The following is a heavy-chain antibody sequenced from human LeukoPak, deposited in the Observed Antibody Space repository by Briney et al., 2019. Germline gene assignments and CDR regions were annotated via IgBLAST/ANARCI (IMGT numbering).Heavy chain of an antibody. D-gene: IGHD3-3*01. CDR3: ARVPVLERLRTYYYYMDV. J-gene: IGHJ6*03. V-gene: IGHV4-59*01. CDR1: VGSISSCY. CDR2: IYYSGST. Sequence: PSETQSLTCSVSVGSISSCYWIWIRGSPGKGLEGIGYIYYSGSTNYNPSLKSRVTISVKTSKNQFFRKLSSGAAADTAVYYCARVPVLERLRTYYYYMDVWSKAST.